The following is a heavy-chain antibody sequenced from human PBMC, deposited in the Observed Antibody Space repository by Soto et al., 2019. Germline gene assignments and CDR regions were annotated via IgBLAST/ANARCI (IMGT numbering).Heavy chain of an antibody. V-gene: IGHV1-3*01. D-gene: IGHD2-21*02. CDR2: INAGNGNT. J-gene: IGHJ5*02. CDR1: GYTFTSYA. CDR3: ARDRLLAYCGGDCYRRFDP. Sequence: ASVKVSCKASGYTFTSYAMHWVRQAPGQRLEWMGWINAGNGNTKYSQKFQGRVTITRDTSASTAYMELSSLRSEDTAVYYCARDRLLAYCGGDCYRRFDPWGQGTLVTVSS.